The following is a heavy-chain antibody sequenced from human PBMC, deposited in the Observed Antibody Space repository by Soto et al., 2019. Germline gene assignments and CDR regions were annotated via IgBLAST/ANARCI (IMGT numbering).Heavy chain of an antibody. CDR2: INAGNGNT. CDR3: ARGAYCGGDCYSLFDY. Sequence: ASVKVSCKASGYTFTSYAMHWVRQAPGQRLEWMGWINAGNGNTEYSQKFQGRVTITRDTSASTAYMELSSLRSEDTAVYYCARGAYCGGDCYSLFDYWGQGTLVTVSS. D-gene: IGHD2-21*02. J-gene: IGHJ4*02. CDR1: GYTFTSYA. V-gene: IGHV1-3*01.